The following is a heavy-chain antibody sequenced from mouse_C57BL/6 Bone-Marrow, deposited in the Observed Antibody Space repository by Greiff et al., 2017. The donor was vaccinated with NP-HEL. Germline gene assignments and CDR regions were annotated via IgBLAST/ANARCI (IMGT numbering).Heavy chain of an antibody. CDR2: IYPSDSET. J-gene: IGHJ4*01. D-gene: IGHD6-1*01. CDR1: GYTFTSYW. Sequence: QVQLQQPGAELVRPGSSVKLSCKASGYTFTSYWMDWVKQRPGQGLEWIGNIYPSDSETHYNQKFKDKATLTVDKSSSTAYMQLSSLTSEDSAVYYCARECDEGMDYWGQGTSVTVSS. CDR3: ARECDEGMDY. V-gene: IGHV1-61*01.